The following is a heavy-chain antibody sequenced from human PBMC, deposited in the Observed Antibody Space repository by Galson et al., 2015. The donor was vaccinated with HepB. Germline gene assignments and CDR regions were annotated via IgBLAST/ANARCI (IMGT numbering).Heavy chain of an antibody. J-gene: IGHJ6*02. CDR3: ARVRGDYDSSGYFNYFYYAMDV. Sequence: CKASGFPFTSYGIGWVRQAPGQGLEWMAWTSVYNGKTNYTQSLRGRVTLTTDTSPATAYMELRTLRSDDTAVYYCARVRGDYDSSGYFNYFYYAMDVWGQGTAVIVSS. CDR2: TSVYNGKT. V-gene: IGHV1-18*01. CDR1: GFPFTSYG. D-gene: IGHD3-22*01.